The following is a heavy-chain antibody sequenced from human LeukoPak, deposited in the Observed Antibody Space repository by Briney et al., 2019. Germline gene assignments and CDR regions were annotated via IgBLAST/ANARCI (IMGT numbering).Heavy chain of an antibody. CDR2: VIPMFGVV. CDR3: ARARDKTASGYKGYYNWHYFMDV. J-gene: IGHJ6*03. CDR1: GGTFSSYA. V-gene: IGHV1-69*13. D-gene: IGHD1-1*01. Sequence: GASVKVSCKASGGTFSSYAISWVRQAPGQGLEWLGGVIPMFGVVNYAQKFQGSVTITADESTSTVYMELSRLRSEDTAVYYCARARDKTASGYKGYYNWHYFMDVWGKGTTVTVSS.